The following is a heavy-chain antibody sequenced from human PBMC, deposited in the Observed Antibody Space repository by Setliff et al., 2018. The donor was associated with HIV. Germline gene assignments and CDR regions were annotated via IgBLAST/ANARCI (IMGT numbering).Heavy chain of an antibody. J-gene: IGHJ3*02. CDR3: ARSFWGFVRNAASDI. CDR1: GFTFSTYW. Sequence: GGSLRLSCAASGFTFSTYWMIWVRQAPGKGLEWVAKIKQDGSEEYYVDSVKGRFTISRDNAKNSVYLQMNSLRVEDTAVYYCARSFWGFVRNAASDIWGQGTMVTVSS. V-gene: IGHV3-7*01. CDR2: IKQDGSEE. D-gene: IGHD3-16*01.